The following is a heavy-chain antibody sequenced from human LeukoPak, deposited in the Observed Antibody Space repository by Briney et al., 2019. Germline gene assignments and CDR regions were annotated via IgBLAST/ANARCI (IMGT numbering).Heavy chain of an antibody. J-gene: IGHJ4*02. CDR1: GYTFSDYG. CDR2: FSTYNDNT. D-gene: IGHD2-15*01. CDR3: ARSYCSGGSCYALDY. Sequence: ASVKVSCKASGYTFSDYGVSWVRQAPGQGLEWMGRFSTYNDNTNYAQKLQGRVTMTTDTSTSTAYMELRSLRSDDTAVYYCARSYCSGGSCYALDYWGQGTLVTVSS. V-gene: IGHV1-18*01.